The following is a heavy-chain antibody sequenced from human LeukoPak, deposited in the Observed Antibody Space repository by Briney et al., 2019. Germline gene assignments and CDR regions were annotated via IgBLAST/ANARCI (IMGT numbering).Heavy chain of an antibody. Sequence: SETLSLTCTVSGGSISSYYWSRIRQPPGEGLEWIGYIYYSGSTNYNPSLKSRVTISVDTSKNQFSLKLSSVTAADTAVYYCARKRGIAAPFDPWGQGTLVTVSS. CDR3: ARKRGIAAPFDP. CDR1: GGSISSYY. CDR2: IYYSGST. J-gene: IGHJ5*02. D-gene: IGHD6-6*01. V-gene: IGHV4-59*01.